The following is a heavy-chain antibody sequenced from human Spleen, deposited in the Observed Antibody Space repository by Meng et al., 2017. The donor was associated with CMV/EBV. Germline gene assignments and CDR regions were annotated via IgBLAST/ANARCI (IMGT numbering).Heavy chain of an antibody. CDR3: ARDTHYYGSGRTTIDY. CDR1: GFTFSIHA. D-gene: IGHD3-10*01. V-gene: IGHV3-30*14. Sequence: GGSLRLSCAASGFTFSIHAMHWVRQAPGKGLEWVAVMSYDANNKYYADSVKGRFTISRDNSKNTLYLQMNGLGAEDTAVYYCARDTHYYGSGRTTIDYWGQGTLVTVSS. J-gene: IGHJ4*02. CDR2: MSYDANNK.